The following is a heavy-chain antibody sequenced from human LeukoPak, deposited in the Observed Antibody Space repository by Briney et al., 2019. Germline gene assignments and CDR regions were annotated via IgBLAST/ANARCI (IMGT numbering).Heavy chain of an antibody. D-gene: IGHD3-10*01. Sequence: ASVKVSCKASGGTFSSYAISWVRQAPGQGLEWMGRIIPIFGTANYAQKFQGRVTITTDESTSTAYMELSSLRSEDTAVYYCARGVLLWFGVPMGFDPWGQGTLVTVSS. V-gene: IGHV1-69*05. CDR2: IIPIFGTA. CDR1: GGTFSSYA. CDR3: ARGVLLWFGVPMGFDP. J-gene: IGHJ5*02.